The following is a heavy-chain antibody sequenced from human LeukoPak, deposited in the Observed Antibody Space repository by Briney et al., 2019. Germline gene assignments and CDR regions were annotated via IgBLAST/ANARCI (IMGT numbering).Heavy chain of an antibody. D-gene: IGHD3-22*01. J-gene: IGHJ3*02. CDR2: IYYSGST. CDR3: ARPVRGYYPYDAFDI. CDR1: GGSISSSSYY. Sequence: SETLSLTCTVSGGSISSSSYYWGWIRQPPGKGLEWIGSIYYSGSTYYNPSLKSRVTISVDTSKNQFSLKLSSVTAADTAVYYCARPVRGYYPYDAFDIWGQGTMVTVSS. V-gene: IGHV4-39*01.